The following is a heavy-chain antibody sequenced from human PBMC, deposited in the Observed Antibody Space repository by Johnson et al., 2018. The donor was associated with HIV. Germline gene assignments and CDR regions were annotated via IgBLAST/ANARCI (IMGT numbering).Heavy chain of an antibody. D-gene: IGHD2-21*01. Sequence: VQLVESGGGVVQPGGSLRLSCAASGFTFSSYWMSWVRQAPGKGLEWVANIKQDGSEKYYVDAVKGRFTISRDNAKNSLYRQMNSLRAEDTAVYYCASSQGSGEGAFDIWGQGTVVTVSS. J-gene: IGHJ3*02. CDR3: ASSQGSGEGAFDI. CDR2: IKQDGSEK. V-gene: IGHV3-7*03. CDR1: GFTFSSYW.